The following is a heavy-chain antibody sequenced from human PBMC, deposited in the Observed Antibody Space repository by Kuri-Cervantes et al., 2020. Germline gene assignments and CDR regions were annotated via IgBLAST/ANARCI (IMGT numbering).Heavy chain of an antibody. CDR1: GFTYSRYS. Sequence: LKLYCAASGFTYSRYSMHWVRQAPGKGLEWVAVISYDGSNKYYADSVKRRFTIYGDNSKNTLYLQMNSLRAEHTAVYYCAKGNRYGMDVWGQGTTVTVSS. CDR3: AKGNRYGMDV. V-gene: IGHV3-30-3*01. D-gene: IGHD2/OR15-2a*01. CDR2: ISYDGSNK. J-gene: IGHJ6*02.